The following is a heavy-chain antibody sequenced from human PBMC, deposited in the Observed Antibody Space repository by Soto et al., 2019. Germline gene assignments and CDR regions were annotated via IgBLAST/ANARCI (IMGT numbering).Heavy chain of an antibody. CDR3: TRDVWSGFYKWFDV. V-gene: IGHV4-4*02. CDR2: IYRSGST. Sequence: PSETLSLTCTVSSDSISSSYWWSWVRQSPGKGLEWIGEIYRSGSTNYNPSLESRVTISVDKSKNEISLKLSSVTAADTAVYYCTRDVWSGFYKWFDVWGQGTLVTVSS. J-gene: IGHJ5*02. CDR1: SDSISSSYW. D-gene: IGHD3-3*01.